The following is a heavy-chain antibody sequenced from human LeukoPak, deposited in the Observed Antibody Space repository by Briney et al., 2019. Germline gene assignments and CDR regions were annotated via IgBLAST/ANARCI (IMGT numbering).Heavy chain of an antibody. Sequence: GGSLRLSCAASGGTMDDYGMSWVRQAPGMGLEWVSGINWDGSNTYYAESVKGRFTISRDSAENSLYLQMNSLRDDDTALYYCVRDLSSNWHSFDYWGQGTLVTVSS. CDR2: INWDGSNT. CDR1: GGTMDDYG. CDR3: VRDLSSNWHSFDY. J-gene: IGHJ4*02. D-gene: IGHD6-13*01. V-gene: IGHV3-20*04.